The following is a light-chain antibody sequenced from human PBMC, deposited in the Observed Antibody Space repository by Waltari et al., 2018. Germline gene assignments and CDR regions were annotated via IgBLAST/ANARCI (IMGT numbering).Light chain of an antibody. J-gene: IGLJ3*02. V-gene: IGLV7-46*01. CDR3: LLYYGGPRV. CDR1: TGAVTSGHY. CDR2: DTN. Sequence: QAVVTQEPSLTVSPGGTVTLTCGSSTGAVTSGHYAYLLQEKPGQAPRTLIYDTNKKNSWTPARFSGSLLGGKAALTLSGAQPEDEADYYCLLYYGGPRVFGGGTKVTVL.